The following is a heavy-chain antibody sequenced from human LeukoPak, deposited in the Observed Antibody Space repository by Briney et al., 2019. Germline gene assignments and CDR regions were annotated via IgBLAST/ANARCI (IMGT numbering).Heavy chain of an antibody. CDR2: ISGSGSST. CDR3: AKIFGVVIINDAFDI. V-gene: IGHV3-23*01. CDR1: GFTFSSYA. Sequence: GGSLRLSCAAPGFTFSSYAMSWVRQAPGKGLEWVSAISGSGSSTYYADSVKGRFTISRDNSKNTLYLQMNSLRAEDTAVYYCAKIFGVVIINDAFDIWGQGTMVTVSS. D-gene: IGHD3-3*01. J-gene: IGHJ3*02.